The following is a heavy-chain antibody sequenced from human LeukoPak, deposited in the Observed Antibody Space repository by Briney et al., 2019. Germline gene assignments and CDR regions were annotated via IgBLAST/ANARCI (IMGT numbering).Heavy chain of an antibody. J-gene: IGHJ6*03. D-gene: IGHD3-22*01. CDR3: ARTRRDFSSDARNLYYMDV. CDR2: IYPGDSDA. Sequence: KPGESLKISCKGSGYNFDNYWWGWVRQPPGKGLEWMGNIYPGDSDAEYTPSGHAQDTMSADKSVSTVYLQWTSLNASSTAVYYCARTRRDFSSDARNLYYMDVWGKGTTVTVSS. V-gene: IGHV5-51*03. CDR1: GYNFDNYW.